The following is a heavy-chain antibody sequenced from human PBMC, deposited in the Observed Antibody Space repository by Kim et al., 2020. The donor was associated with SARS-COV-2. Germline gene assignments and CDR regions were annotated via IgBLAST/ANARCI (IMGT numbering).Heavy chain of an antibody. J-gene: IGHJ6*02. V-gene: IGHV3-48*02. D-gene: IGHD3-10*01. Sequence: GGSLRLSCAASGFTFSTYSNNWVRQAPGQGMEWVSYISISSSTIYYADSVKGRFTISRENAKNSLYLQMNSLRDEDTAVYYCARESRITMVRGVIITGYGMDVWGQGTTVTVSS. CDR1: GFTFSTYS. CDR3: ARESRITMVRGVIITGYGMDV. CDR2: ISISSSTI.